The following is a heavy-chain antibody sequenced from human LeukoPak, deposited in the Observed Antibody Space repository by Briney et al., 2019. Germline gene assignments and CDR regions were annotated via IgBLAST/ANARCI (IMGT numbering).Heavy chain of an antibody. V-gene: IGHV5-51*01. CDR3: ARSPSARDDFWSDYYPDAFDI. CDR1: GYSFTSYW. J-gene: IGHJ3*02. Sequence: GESLKISCKGSGYSFTSYWIGWVRQMPGKGLEWMGIIYPGDSDTRYSPSFQGQVTISADKSISTAYLQWSSLKASDTAMYYCARSPSARDDFWSDYYPDAFDIWGQGTMVTVSS. CDR2: IYPGDSDT. D-gene: IGHD3-3*01.